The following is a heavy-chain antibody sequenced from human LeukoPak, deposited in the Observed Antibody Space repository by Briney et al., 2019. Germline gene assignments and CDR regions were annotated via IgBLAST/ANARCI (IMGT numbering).Heavy chain of an antibody. D-gene: IGHD4-17*01. V-gene: IGHV3-7*01. CDR3: ARSYGAFSGPVAY. CDR2: INQDGSEK. Sequence: GGSLRLSCAASGFTFSTYWMTWVRQAPGKGPERVANINQDGSEKHYVDSVKGRFTISRDNAKNSLYLQMNSLRAEDTAVYYCARSYGAFSGPVAYWGQGTLVTLSS. J-gene: IGHJ4*02. CDR1: GFTFSTYW.